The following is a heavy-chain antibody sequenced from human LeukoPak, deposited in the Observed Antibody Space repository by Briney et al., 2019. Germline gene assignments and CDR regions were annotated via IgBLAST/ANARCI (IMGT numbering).Heavy chain of an antibody. CDR3: ARRGSVGATGFDY. D-gene: IGHD1-26*01. CDR2: INHSGST. V-gene: IGHV4-34*01. J-gene: IGHJ4*02. CDR1: GGSFSGYY. Sequence: SETLSLTCAVYGGSFSGYYWSWIRQPPGKGLEWIGEINHSGSTNYNPSLKSRVTISVDTSKNQLSLKLDSVTAADTAVYYCARRGSVGATGFDYWGQGTLVTVSS.